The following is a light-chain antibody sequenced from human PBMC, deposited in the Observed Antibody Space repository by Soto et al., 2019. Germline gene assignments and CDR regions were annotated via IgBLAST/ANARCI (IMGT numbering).Light chain of an antibody. V-gene: IGKV3-15*01. CDR3: QHYQNLWA. CDR1: QSVYSN. Sequence: EIVMTQSPATLSVSPGERATLSCRASQSVYSNVAWYQQRPGQAPRLLIYRASTRATGIPARFSGSGSGTEFTLTISSLQSENFAVYYCQHYQNLWAFGQGTKVEIQ. J-gene: IGKJ1*01. CDR2: RAS.